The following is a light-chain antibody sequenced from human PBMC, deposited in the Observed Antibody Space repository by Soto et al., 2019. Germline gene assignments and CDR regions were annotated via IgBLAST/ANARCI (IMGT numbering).Light chain of an antibody. V-gene: IGKV1-5*01. Sequence: DIQMPQSPSTLSASVGDRVTITCRASQSISSWLAWYQQKPGKAPKLLIYDASSLESGVPSRFSGSGSGTEFTLTISSLQPDDFATYYCQQYNSYRTFGKGTKVEIK. CDR3: QQYNSYRT. CDR1: QSISSW. CDR2: DAS. J-gene: IGKJ1*01.